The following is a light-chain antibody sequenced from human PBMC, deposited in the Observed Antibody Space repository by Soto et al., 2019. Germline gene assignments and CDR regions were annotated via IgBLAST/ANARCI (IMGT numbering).Light chain of an antibody. CDR2: GAS. J-gene: IGKJ1*01. CDR1: QSVSSN. CDR3: HQYNNWKT. Sequence: EIVMTQSPATLSVSPGERATLSSRASQSVSSNLAWYQQKPGQAPRLLIYGASTRATGIPARFSGSGSGTEFTLTISSLQSEDSAVYYCHQYNNWKTFGQGTKVEI. V-gene: IGKV3-15*01.